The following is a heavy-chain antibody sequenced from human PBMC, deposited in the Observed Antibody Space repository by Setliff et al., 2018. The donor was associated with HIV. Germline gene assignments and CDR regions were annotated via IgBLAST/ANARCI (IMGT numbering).Heavy chain of an antibody. Sequence: TSETLSLTCAVYGGSFSGYYWSWIRQPPGKGLEWIGEINHSGSTNYNPSLKSRVTISVDTSKNQFSLKLISVTAADTAVYYCARVSDYYDSSGYLGAFDIWGQGTMVTVSS. CDR2: INHSGST. V-gene: IGHV4-34*01. J-gene: IGHJ3*02. D-gene: IGHD3-22*01. CDR1: GGSFSGYY. CDR3: ARVSDYYDSSGYLGAFDI.